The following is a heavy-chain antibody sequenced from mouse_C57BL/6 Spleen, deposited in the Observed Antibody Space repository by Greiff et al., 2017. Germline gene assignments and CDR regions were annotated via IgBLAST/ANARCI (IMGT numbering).Heavy chain of an antibody. CDR3: ARKGDYAMDY. CDR2: IWSDGST. CDR1: GFSFTSYG. J-gene: IGHJ4*01. V-gene: IGHV2-2*01. Sequence: QVQLKQSGPGLVQPSQCLSFSCTVSGFSFTSYGVHWVRQSPGQGLEWLGVIWSDGSTDYNAAFISRLSISKDNSKSQVFFKMNSLQADDTAIYYCARKGDYAMDYWGQGASVTVSS.